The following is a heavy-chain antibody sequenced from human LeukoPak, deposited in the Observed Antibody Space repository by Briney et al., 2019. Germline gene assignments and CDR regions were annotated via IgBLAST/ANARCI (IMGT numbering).Heavy chain of an antibody. Sequence: PSETLSLTCTVSGGSISSGGYYWSWIRQHPGKGLEWIGYIYYSGSTYYNPSLKSRVTISVDTSKNQFSLKLSSVTAADTAVYYCARRASSSWNFDSWGQGTLVTVSS. CDR2: IYYSGST. CDR3: ARRASSSWNFDS. D-gene: IGHD6-13*01. CDR1: GGSISSGGYY. J-gene: IGHJ4*02. V-gene: IGHV4-31*03.